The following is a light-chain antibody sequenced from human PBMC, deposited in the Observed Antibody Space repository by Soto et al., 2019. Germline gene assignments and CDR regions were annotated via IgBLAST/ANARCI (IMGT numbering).Light chain of an antibody. J-gene: IGKJ4*01. V-gene: IGKV1-13*02. Sequence: AIELTQSPSSLSASLGDRVTITCRASQGVRSALASYQHKPGRGTRLLIYDASTLQSGVPSRFSGSGSGTDFTLTISSLQPEDFATYYCQQFHSPALTFGGGTKLE. CDR2: DAS. CDR3: QQFHSPALT. CDR1: QGVRSA.